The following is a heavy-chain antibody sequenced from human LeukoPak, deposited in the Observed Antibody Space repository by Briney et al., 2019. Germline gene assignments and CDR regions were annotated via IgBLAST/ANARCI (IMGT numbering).Heavy chain of an antibody. CDR3: ARGRLRTASDS. Sequence: SETLSLTCTVSGGSTRTFSDYWGWIRQSPGTVLEYIGTIHSSGSTHYNPSLKSRVTISVDTSKNQLSLRLSSVTATDTAVYYCARGRLRTASDSWGQGTLVTVSS. V-gene: IGHV4-39*01. CDR2: IHSSGST. CDR1: GGSTRTFSDY. J-gene: IGHJ4*02. D-gene: IGHD5-12*01.